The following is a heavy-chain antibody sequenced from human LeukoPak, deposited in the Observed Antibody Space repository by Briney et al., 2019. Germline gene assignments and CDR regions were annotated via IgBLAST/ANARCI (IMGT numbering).Heavy chain of an antibody. CDR2: ISTYNGNT. D-gene: IGHD2-8*02. CDR1: GYTSTSYG. Sequence: GASVTVSCKASGYTSTSYGISWVRQAPGQGLEWMGWISTYNGNTNYAQNLQDRVTMTTDTSTSTASMELRSLRSDDTAMYYCARDRPPGRGYCPVSPFDFWGQGTLVIVSS. V-gene: IGHV1-18*01. J-gene: IGHJ4*02. CDR3: ARDRPPGRGYCPVSPFDF.